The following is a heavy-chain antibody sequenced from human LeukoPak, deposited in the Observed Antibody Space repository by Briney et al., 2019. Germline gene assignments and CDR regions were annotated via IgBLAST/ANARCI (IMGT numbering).Heavy chain of an antibody. CDR1: GGTFSSYA. D-gene: IGHD2-2*01. V-gene: IGHV1-2*02. Sequence: ASVKVSCKASGGTFSSYAISWVRQAPGQGLEWMGRINPNSGATKYAQKFQGRVSMTRDTSINTAYMDLTNLRSDDTAIFYCARVKKLMPELEFWGQGTLVTVSS. CDR2: INPNSGAT. J-gene: IGHJ4*02. CDR3: ARVKKLMPELEF.